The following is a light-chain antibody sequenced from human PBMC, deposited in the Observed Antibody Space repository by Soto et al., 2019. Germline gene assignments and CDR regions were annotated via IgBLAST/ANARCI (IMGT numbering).Light chain of an antibody. CDR2: TAS. CDR3: QQSHNNPRT. CDR1: QSTGTY. J-gene: IGKJ1*01. V-gene: IGKV1-39*01. Sequence: DFQMTQSPSSLSASIGDRVTITCRASQSTGTYLNWYQHKPGQAPKLLIYTASNLYSGVPSRFSGSGSGTDFTLTSSSLQPEDFATYYCQQSHNNPRTFGQGTKVEVK.